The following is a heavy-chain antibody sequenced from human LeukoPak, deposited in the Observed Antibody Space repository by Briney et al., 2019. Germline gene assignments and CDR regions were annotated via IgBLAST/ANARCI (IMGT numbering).Heavy chain of an antibody. CDR3: ARDPYCSSTSCYRSTWYFDL. CDR2: IIPIFGTA. V-gene: IGHV1-69*05. Sequence: GASVKVSCKASGYTFTSYDINWVRQATGQGLEWMGGIIPIFGTANYAQKFQGRVTITTDESTSTAYMELSSLRSEDTAVYYCARDPYCSSTSCYRSTWYFDLWGRGTLVTVSS. D-gene: IGHD2-2*01. J-gene: IGHJ2*01. CDR1: GYTFTSYD.